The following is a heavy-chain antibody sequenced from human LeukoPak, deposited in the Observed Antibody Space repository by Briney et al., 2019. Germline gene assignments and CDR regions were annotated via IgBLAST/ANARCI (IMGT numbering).Heavy chain of an antibody. Sequence: SETLSLTCTVSGGSISSGGYYWSWIRQHPGKGLEWIGYIYYSGSTYYNPSLRSRVTISVDKSKNQFSLKLSSVTAADTAVYYCAREGAHDAFDIWGQGTMVTVSS. CDR1: GGSISSGGYY. V-gene: IGHV4-31*03. CDR2: IYYSGST. CDR3: AREGAHDAFDI. D-gene: IGHD1-26*01. J-gene: IGHJ3*02.